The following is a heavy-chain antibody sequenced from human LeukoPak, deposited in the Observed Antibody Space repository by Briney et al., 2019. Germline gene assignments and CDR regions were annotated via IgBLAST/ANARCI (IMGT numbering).Heavy chain of an antibody. CDR1: GFTFSSYS. CDR2: ISSSSYI. V-gene: IGHV3-21*01. Sequence: GGSRRLSCAASGFTFSSYSMNWVRQAPGKGLEWVSSISSSSYIYYADSVKGRFTISRDNAKNSLYLQMNSLRAEDTAVYYCARDGYDVDTAMVVPFDYWGQGTLVTVSS. CDR3: ARDGYDVDTAMVVPFDY. D-gene: IGHD5-18*01. J-gene: IGHJ4*02.